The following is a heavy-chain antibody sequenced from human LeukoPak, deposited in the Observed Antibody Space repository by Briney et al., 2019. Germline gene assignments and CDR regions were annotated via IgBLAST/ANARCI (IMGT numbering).Heavy chain of an antibody. D-gene: IGHD2-2*01. CDR3: AREGCSSTSCYDY. CDR1: GFTFSSYS. V-gene: IGHV3-21*01. J-gene: IGHJ4*02. Sequence: GGSLRLFCAASGFTFSSYSMNWVRQAPGKGLEWVSSISSSSSYIYYADSVKGRFTISRDNAKNSLYLQMNSLRAEDTAVYYCAREGCSSTSCYDYWGQGTLVTVSS. CDR2: ISSSSSYI.